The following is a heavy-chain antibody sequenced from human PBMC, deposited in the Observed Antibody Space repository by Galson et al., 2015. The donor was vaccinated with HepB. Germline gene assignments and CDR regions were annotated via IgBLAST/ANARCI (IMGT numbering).Heavy chain of an antibody. Sequence: SLRLSCAASGFTFSSYAMHWVRQAPGKGLEYVSAISSNGGSTYYADSVKGRFTISRDNSKNTLYLQMSSLRAEDTAVYYCVKDKNDYGDYMDAFDIWGQGTMVTVSS. CDR3: VKDKNDYGDYMDAFDI. J-gene: IGHJ3*02. D-gene: IGHD4-17*01. CDR1: GFTFSSYA. V-gene: IGHV3-64D*06. CDR2: ISSNGGST.